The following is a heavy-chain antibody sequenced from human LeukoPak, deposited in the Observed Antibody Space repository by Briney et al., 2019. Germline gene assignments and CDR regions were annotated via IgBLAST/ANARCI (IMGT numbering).Heavy chain of an antibody. D-gene: IGHD5-18*01. CDR2: ISSSSSTL. CDR1: GFTFNTYI. J-gene: IGHJ4*02. Sequence: GGSLRLSCTASGFTFNTYIMNWVRQAPGKGLEWVSYISSSSSTLYYADSVKGRFTISRDNAKNSLYLQMNSLRAEDTAVYYCARCAYSHGSCRRGFDYWGQGTLVTVSS. CDR3: ARCAYSHGSCRRGFDY. V-gene: IGHV3-48*01.